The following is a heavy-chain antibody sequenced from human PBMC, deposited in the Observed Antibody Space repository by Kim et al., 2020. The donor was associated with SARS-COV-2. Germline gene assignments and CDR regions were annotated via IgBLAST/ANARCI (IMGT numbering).Heavy chain of an antibody. CDR3: AGTTAHYYYYGMDV. V-gene: IGHV4-59*08. Sequence: SETLSLTCTVSGGSISSYYWSWIRQPPGKGLEWIGYIYYSGSTNYNPSLKSRVTISVDTSKNQFSLKLSSVTAADTAVYYCAGTTAHYYYYGMDVWGQGT. CDR1: GGSISSYY. J-gene: IGHJ6*02. D-gene: IGHD4-17*01. CDR2: IYYSGST.